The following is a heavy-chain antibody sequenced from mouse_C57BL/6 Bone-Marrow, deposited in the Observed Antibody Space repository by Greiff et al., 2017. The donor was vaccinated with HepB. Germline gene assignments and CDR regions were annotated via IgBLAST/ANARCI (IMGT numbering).Heavy chain of an antibody. D-gene: IGHD1-1*01. CDR3: SSVNYYCSSYWYFDV. J-gene: IGHJ1*03. CDR1: GFTFSDYY. CDR2: IDYEGSST. V-gene: IGHV5-16*01. Sequence: EVKLMESEGGLVQPGSSMKLSCTASGFTFSDYYIAWVRQVPEKGLEWVANIDYEGSSTYYLDYLKSRFIISRDNAKNILYLQMRSLKSEDAATYYCSSVNYYCSSYWYFDVWGTGTLVTVSS.